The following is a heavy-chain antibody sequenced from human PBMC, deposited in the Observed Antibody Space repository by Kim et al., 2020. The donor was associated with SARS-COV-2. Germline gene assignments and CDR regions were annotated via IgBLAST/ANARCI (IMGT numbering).Heavy chain of an antibody. Sequence: GGSLRLSCAASGFTFSGYSMNWVRQAPGKGLEWVSSISSSSSYIYYADSVKGRFTISRDNAKNSLYLQMNSLRAEDTAVYYCARGGAWSDYYYYGMDVWGQGTTVTVSS. CDR2: ISSSSSYI. D-gene: IGHD2-15*01. CDR1: GFTFSGYS. J-gene: IGHJ6*02. CDR3: ARGGAWSDYYYYGMDV. V-gene: IGHV3-21*01.